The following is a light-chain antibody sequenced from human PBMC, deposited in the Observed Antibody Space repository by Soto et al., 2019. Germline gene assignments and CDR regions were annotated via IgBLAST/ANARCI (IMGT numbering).Light chain of an antibody. CDR1: QSLLHSNGYNY. CDR3: MQPLQSWK. V-gene: IGKV2-28*01. Sequence: DIVMTQSPLSLPVTPGDPASISCRSIQSLLHSNGYNYLDWYLQKPGQSPQLLIYLGSNRASGVPDRFSGSGSGTDFTLKISRVEAEDVGVYYCMQPLQSWKFGQGTKVDIK. CDR2: LGS. J-gene: IGKJ1*01.